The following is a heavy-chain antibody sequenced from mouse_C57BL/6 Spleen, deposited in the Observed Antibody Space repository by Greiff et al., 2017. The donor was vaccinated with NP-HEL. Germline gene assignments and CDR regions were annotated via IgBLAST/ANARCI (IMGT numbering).Heavy chain of an antibody. V-gene: IGHV2-2*01. J-gene: IGHJ4*01. CDR3: ARFIYYGTRYAMDY. Sequence: QVQLQQSGPGLVQPSQSLSITCTVSGFSLTSYGVHWVRQSPGKGLEWLGVIWSGGSTDYNAAVISRLSISKDNSKTQVFFIMISLQADATAIDYCARFIYYGTRYAMDYWGQGTSVTVSS. D-gene: IGHD2-1*01. CDR1: GFSLTSYG. CDR2: IWSGGST.